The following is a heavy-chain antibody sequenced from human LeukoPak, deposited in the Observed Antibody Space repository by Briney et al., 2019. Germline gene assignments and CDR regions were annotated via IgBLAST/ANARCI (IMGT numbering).Heavy chain of an antibody. Sequence: GGSLRLSCAASGFTFSTTWMHWVRQAPGKGLVWVSHINNDGSSTTYTDSVKGRFTISRDNAKNSLYLQMDSLRAEDTAVYYCARDQAYSFDYWGQGTLVTVSS. CDR2: INNDGSST. V-gene: IGHV3-74*03. D-gene: IGHD4-11*01. CDR1: GFTFSTTW. CDR3: ARDQAYSFDY. J-gene: IGHJ4*02.